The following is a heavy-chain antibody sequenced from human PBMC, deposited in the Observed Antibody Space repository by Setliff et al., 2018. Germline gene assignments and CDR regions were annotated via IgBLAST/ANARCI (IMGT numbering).Heavy chain of an antibody. D-gene: IGHD1-26*01. J-gene: IGHJ3*02. Sequence: GGSLRLSCAASGFTFSYAWMHWVRQAPGKGLEWVGRSKSKTAGGAIDYAAPVKGRFTISRDDSKNTVYVQMDSLRADDTAVYYCAKVHPTPYSIYALDIWGQGTMVTVSS. CDR3: AKVHPTPYSIYALDI. CDR1: GFTFSYAW. CDR2: SKSKTAGGAI. V-gene: IGHV3-15*07.